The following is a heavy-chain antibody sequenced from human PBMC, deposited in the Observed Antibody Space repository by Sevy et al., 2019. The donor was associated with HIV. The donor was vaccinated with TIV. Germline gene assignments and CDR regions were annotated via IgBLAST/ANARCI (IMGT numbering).Heavy chain of an antibody. Sequence: GGSLRLSCAASGFTFSSYGMHWVRQAPGKGLEWVAFIRYDGSNKYYADSVKGRFTISRDNSKNTLYLQMNSLRAEDTAVYYCAKDSGISAQIVVALRYWGQGTQVTVSS. CDR2: IRYDGSNK. CDR3: AKDSGISAQIVVALRY. CDR1: GFTFSSYG. J-gene: IGHJ4*02. V-gene: IGHV3-30*02. D-gene: IGHD3-22*01.